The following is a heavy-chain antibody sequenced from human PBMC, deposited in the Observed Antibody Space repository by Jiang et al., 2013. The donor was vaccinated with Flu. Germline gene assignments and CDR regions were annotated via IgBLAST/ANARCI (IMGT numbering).Heavy chain of an antibody. V-gene: IGHV3-74*01. Sequence: GLVWVSLINSDGSIITYADSVKGRFTISRDNARNTVYLQMNSLRAEDTALYYCVRDRTGNYYDAFDMWGQGTMVTVSS. CDR2: INSDGSII. D-gene: IGHD1-7*01. J-gene: IGHJ3*02. CDR3: VRDRTGNYYDAFDM.